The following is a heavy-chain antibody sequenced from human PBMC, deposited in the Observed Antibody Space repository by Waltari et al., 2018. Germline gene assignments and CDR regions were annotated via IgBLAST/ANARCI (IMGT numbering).Heavy chain of an antibody. CDR1: GGSISSYY. J-gene: IGHJ5*02. Sequence: QVQLQESGPGLVKPSETLSLTCTVSGGSISSYYWSWIRQPPGKGLEWIGYIYYGGSTNYNPSLKSRVTISVDTSKNQFSLKLSSVTAADTAVYYCARVGHGWFDPWGQGTLVTVSS. CDR3: ARVGHGWFDP. CDR2: IYYGGST. V-gene: IGHV4-59*01. D-gene: IGHD3-16*01.